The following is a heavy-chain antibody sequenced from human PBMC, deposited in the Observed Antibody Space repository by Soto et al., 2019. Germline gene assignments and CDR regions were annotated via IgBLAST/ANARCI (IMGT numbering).Heavy chain of an antibody. CDR3: AKVAGVATGGTVGGLDP. D-gene: IGHD6-13*01. J-gene: IGHJ5*02. CDR2: ISYDGSHT. V-gene: IGHV3-30*18. CDR1: GFSFSSYA. Sequence: QVQLVESGGGVIQPGRSLRLSCQTSGFSFSSYAMHWVRQAPGKGLEWVGVISYDGSHTFYGQSVKGRLTITRDNSKNTLYLQMPNLTTDDTGVYYCAKVAGVATGGTVGGLDPWGQGTLLTVSS.